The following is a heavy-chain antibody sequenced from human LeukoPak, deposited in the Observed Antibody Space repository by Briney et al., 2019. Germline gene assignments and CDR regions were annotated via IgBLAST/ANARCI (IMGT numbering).Heavy chain of an antibody. CDR1: GGSISDYY. V-gene: IGHV4-59*12. CDR2: IYYSGST. Sequence: SETLSLTCTVSGGSISDYYWSWIRQPPGKGLEWVGFIYYSGSTIYNPSLKSRVTMSVDTSKNQFSLKLSSVTAADTAVYYCAREQIIYCSSTSCYSNYYMDVWGKGTTVTVSS. CDR3: AREQIIYCSSTSCYSNYYMDV. J-gene: IGHJ6*03. D-gene: IGHD2-2*02.